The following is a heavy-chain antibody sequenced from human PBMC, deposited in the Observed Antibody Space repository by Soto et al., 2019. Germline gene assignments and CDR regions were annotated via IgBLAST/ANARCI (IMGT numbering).Heavy chain of an antibody. V-gene: IGHV4-34*01. Sequence: SETLSFTCAVYGGSFSGYYWSWIRQPPGKGLEWIGEINHSGSTNYNPSLKSRVTISVDTSKNQFSLKLSSVTAADTAVYYCARGSRYCSSTSCYPRPDRRGRADYWGQGTLVTVSS. CDR3: ARGSRYCSSTSCYPRPDRRGRADY. CDR2: INHSGST. J-gene: IGHJ4*02. D-gene: IGHD2-2*01. CDR1: GGSFSGYY.